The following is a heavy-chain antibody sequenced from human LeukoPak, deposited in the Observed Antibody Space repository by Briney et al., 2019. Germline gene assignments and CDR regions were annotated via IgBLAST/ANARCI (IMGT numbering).Heavy chain of an antibody. CDR2: ISGSGGST. V-gene: IGHV3-23*01. CDR1: GFTFSSYA. Sequence: GGSLRLSCAASGFTFSSYAMSWVRQAPGKGLEWVSAISGSGGSTYYADSVKGRFTISRDNSKNTLYLQMNSLRAEDTAVYYCAKDLSAPYYDFWSGYYTLTSFDYWGQGTLVTVSS. D-gene: IGHD3-3*01. CDR3: AKDLSAPYYDFWSGYYTLTSFDY. J-gene: IGHJ4*02.